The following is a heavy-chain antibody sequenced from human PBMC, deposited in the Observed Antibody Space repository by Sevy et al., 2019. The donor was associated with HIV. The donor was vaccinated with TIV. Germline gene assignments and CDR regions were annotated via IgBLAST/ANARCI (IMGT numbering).Heavy chain of an antibody. CDR3: AKARITMIVVVGDAFDI. V-gene: IGHV3-23*01. CDR2: ISGSGGST. J-gene: IGHJ3*02. Sequence: GGSLRLSCAASGFTFSSYAMSWVRQAPGKGLEWVSAISGSGGSTYYADSVKGRFTIARDNSKNTLYLQMNSLRAEDTAVCYCAKARITMIVVVGDAFDIWGQGTMVTVSS. CDR1: GFTFSSYA. D-gene: IGHD3-22*01.